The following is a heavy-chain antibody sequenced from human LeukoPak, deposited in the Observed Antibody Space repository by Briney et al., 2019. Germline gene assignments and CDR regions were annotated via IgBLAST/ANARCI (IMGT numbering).Heavy chain of an antibody. Sequence: SETLSLTCTVSGGSISSSSYYWGWIRQPPGKGLEWIGRIYYSGSTNYNPSLKSRVTMSVDTSKNQFSLKLSSVTAADTAVYYCARVTDGADTGGAFDIWGQGTMVTVSS. D-gene: IGHD4-17*01. V-gene: IGHV4-39*07. CDR2: IYYSGST. J-gene: IGHJ3*02. CDR1: GGSISSSSYY. CDR3: ARVTDGADTGGAFDI.